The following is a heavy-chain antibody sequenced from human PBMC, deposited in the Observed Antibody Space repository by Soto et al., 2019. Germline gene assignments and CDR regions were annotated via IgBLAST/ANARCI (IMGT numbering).Heavy chain of an antibody. V-gene: IGHV1-46*01. J-gene: IGHJ4*02. Sequence: ASVKVSCKASGYTFTSYDMHWVRQAPGQGLEWMGIINPSGGSTSYAQKFQGRVTMTRDTSTSTVYMELSSLRSEDTAVYYCARVYCSGGSCYGIDYWGQGTLVTVSS. CDR1: GYTFTSYD. D-gene: IGHD2-15*01. CDR2: INPSGGST. CDR3: ARVYCSGGSCYGIDY.